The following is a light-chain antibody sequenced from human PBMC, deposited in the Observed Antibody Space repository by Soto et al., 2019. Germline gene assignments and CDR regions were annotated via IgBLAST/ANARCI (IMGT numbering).Light chain of an antibody. J-gene: IGLJ1*01. CDR2: EVT. CDR1: SGDIGSYNR. CDR3: SSCSSINTMECL. V-gene: IGLV2-14*01. Sequence: QSVLTQPASVSGSPGQSITISCTGTSGDIGSYNRVSWYPQHPGQAPKLTIYEVTDRPSGVSNRFSGSTSRNAASLSMSGLRAADEAEYSCSSCSSINTMECLFGTGPKVT.